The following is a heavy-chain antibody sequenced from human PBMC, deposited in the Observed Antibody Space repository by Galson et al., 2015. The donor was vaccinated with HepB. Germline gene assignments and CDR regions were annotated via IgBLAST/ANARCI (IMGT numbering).Heavy chain of an antibody. D-gene: IGHD1-20*01. CDR1: GFTVSSNY. Sequence: SLRLSCAASGFTVSSNYMSWVRQAPGKGLEWVSVIYSGGSTYYADSVKGRFTISRDNSKNTLYLQMNSLRAEDTAVYYCARTGITGTTGVDYWGQGTLVTVSS. CDR3: ARTGITGTTGVDY. CDR2: IYSGGST. V-gene: IGHV3-53*01. J-gene: IGHJ4*02.